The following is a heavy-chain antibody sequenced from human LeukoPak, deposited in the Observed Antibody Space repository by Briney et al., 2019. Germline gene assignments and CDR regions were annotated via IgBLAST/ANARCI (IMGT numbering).Heavy chain of an antibody. J-gene: IGHJ4*02. V-gene: IGHV4-31*03. D-gene: IGHD1-14*01. CDR1: GGSISNGGYY. Sequence: SETLSLTCTVSGGSISNGGYYWSWIRQHPGKGLEWIGYIYDSGTTYYNPALQSRVTISVDTSDNQFSLKLRSLTAADTAVYYCARGGDRRGFDYWGQGTLVAVSS. CDR3: ARGGDRRGFDY. CDR2: IYDSGTT.